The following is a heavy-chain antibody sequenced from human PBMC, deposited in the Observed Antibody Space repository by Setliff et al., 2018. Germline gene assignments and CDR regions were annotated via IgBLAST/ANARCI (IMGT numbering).Heavy chain of an antibody. CDR2: IWPPNSLA. Sequence: RGESLKISCQASGYSFSTLWIGWVRQMPGKSLEWVGIIWPPNSLARYSPSFQGQVTISAEKSISTAYLQWSSLKASDTAMYYCATGLQFFDYWGQGTLVTVSS. CDR1: GYSFSTLW. J-gene: IGHJ4*02. V-gene: IGHV5-51*01. CDR3: ATGLQFFDY. D-gene: IGHD1-1*01.